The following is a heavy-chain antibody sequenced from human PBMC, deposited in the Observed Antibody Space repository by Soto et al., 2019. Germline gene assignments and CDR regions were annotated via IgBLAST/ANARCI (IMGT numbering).Heavy chain of an antibody. CDR3: ARGRASLSYYILDY. J-gene: IGHJ4*02. CDR1: GNTFTSYD. D-gene: IGHD3-10*01. CDR2: INPNSGNI. V-gene: IGHV1-8*01. Sequence: GASVKVCCKASGNTFTSYDINWVRQATGHGLEWMGWINPNSGNIGYAQKFQGRVTMTRDTAIRTAYMEVSRLRSDDTAVYYCARGRASLSYYILDYWGQGTLATLAS.